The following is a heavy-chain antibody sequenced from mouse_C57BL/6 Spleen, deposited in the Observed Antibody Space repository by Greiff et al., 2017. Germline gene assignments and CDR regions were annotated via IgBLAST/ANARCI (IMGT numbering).Heavy chain of an antibody. J-gene: IGHJ3*01. D-gene: IGHD1-1*01. CDR1: GYTFTSYW. CDR2: IDPSDSYT. Sequence: QVQLQQPGAELVMPGASVKLSCTASGYTFTSYWMPWVQQRPGQGLEWIGEIDPSDSYTNYTHKFKGKSTLTVDKSSSTAYMQLSSLTSEDSAVYYCARSRGSSDGTFAYWGQGTLVTVSA. V-gene: IGHV1-69*01. CDR3: ARSRGSSDGTFAY.